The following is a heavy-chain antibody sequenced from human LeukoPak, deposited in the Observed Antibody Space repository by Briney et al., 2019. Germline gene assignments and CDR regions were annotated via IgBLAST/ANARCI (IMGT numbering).Heavy chain of an antibody. D-gene: IGHD5-18*01. J-gene: IGHJ4*02. V-gene: IGHV4-59*01. CDR3: ARGGGSGYSYG. Sequence: SETLSLTCTVSGGSISSYYWSWIRQPPGKGLEWIGYIFYSGSTKYNPSLKSRVTISVDTSKNQFSLKLSSVTAADTAVYYCARGGGSGYSYGWGQGTLVTVSS. CDR1: GGSISSYY. CDR2: IFYSGST.